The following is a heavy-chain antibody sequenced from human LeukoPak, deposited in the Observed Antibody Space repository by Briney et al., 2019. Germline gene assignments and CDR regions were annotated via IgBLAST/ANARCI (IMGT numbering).Heavy chain of an antibody. CDR3: ANVPPPQLVRAFDI. CDR2: ISGSGGGT. Sequence: GSLRLSCAASGFTFSNYAMSWVRQAPGKGLEWVSSISGSGGGTYYADSVKGRFTISRDNSKNTLYLQMNSLRAEDTAVYYCANVPPPQLVRAFDIWGQGTMVTVSS. V-gene: IGHV3-23*01. CDR1: GFTFSNYA. D-gene: IGHD6-6*01. J-gene: IGHJ3*02.